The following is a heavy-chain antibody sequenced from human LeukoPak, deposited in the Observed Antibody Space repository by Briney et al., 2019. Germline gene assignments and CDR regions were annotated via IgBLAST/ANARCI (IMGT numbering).Heavy chain of an antibody. J-gene: IGHJ6*02. V-gene: IGHV3-30-3*01. Sequence: GGSLRLSCAASGFTFSSYAMHWVRQAPGKGLEWVAVISYDGSNKYYADSVKGRFTISRDNSKNTLYLQMNSLRAEDTAVYYCARDLVHGDYRYGMDVWGQGTTVTVSS. CDR1: GFTFSSYA. CDR3: ARDLVHGDYRYGMDV. CDR2: ISYDGSNK. D-gene: IGHD4-17*01.